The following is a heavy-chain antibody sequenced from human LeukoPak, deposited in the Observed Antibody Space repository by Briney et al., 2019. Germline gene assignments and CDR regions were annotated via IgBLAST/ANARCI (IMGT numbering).Heavy chain of an antibody. D-gene: IGHD3-10*01. CDR1: GFTFSSYS. CDR3: ARDPTSMVRGVINDY. V-gene: IGHV3-21*01. CDR2: ISSSSSYI. J-gene: IGHJ4*02. Sequence: GGSLRLSCAASGFTFSSYSMNWVRQAPGKGLEWVSSISSSSSYIYYADSVKGRFTISRDNAKNSLYLQMNSLRAEDTAVYYCARDPTSMVRGVINDYWGQGTLVTVSS.